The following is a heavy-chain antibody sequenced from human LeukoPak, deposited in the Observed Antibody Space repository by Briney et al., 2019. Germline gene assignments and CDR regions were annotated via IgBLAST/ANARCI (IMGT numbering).Heavy chain of an antibody. D-gene: IGHD3-10*01. V-gene: IGHV4-59*01. J-gene: IGHJ6*02. CDR2: IYYSGST. CDR1: GGSISSYY. Sequence: SETLSLTCTVSGGSISSYYWNWIRQPPGEGLEWIGYIYYSGSTNYNPSLKSRVTISVDTSKNQFSLKLNSVTAADTAVYYFARSLKYNNNNYFYNGMDVWGQGTTVTVSS. CDR3: ARSLKYNNNNYFYNGMDV.